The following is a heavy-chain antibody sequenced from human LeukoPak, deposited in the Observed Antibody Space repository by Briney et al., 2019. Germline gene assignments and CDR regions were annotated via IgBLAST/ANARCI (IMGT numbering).Heavy chain of an antibody. D-gene: IGHD2-15*01. Sequence: GGSLRLSCAASGFTFSSYSMNWVRQAPGEGLEWVSYISSSSSTIYYADSVKGRFTISRDNAKNSLYLQMNSLRDEDTAVYYCARDLGYCSGGSCYGNWFDPWGQGTLVTVSS. CDR1: GFTFSSYS. CDR3: ARDLGYCSGGSCYGNWFDP. V-gene: IGHV3-48*02. CDR2: ISSSSSTI. J-gene: IGHJ5*02.